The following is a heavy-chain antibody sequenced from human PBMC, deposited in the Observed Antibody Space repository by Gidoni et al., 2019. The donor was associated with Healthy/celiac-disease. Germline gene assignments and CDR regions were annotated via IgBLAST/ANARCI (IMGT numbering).Heavy chain of an antibody. J-gene: IGHJ4*02. D-gene: IGHD1-26*01. V-gene: IGHV3-33*01. CDR2: IWYDGSNK. CDR1: GFTFSSDG. CDR3: ARDGPPSRIVGAPRRFDY. Sequence: QVQLVESGGGVVQPGRSLRLSCAASGFTFSSDGMHWVRQAPGKGLEWVAVIWYDGSNKYYADSVKGRFTISRDNSKNTLYLQMNSLRAEDTAVYYCARDGPPSRIVGAPRRFDYWGQGTLVTVSS.